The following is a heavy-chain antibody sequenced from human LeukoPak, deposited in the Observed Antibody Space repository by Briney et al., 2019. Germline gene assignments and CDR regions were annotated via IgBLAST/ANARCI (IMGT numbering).Heavy chain of an antibody. CDR2: ISYDGSNK. CDR3: AKVGSAAADENYYGMDV. CDR1: GFTFSSYG. Sequence: GGSLRLSCAASGFTFSSYGMHWVRQAPGKGLEWVAVISYDGSNKYYADSVKGRFTISRDNSKNTLYLQMNSLRAEDTAVYYCAKVGSAAADENYYGMDVWGQGTTVTVSS. D-gene: IGHD6-13*01. V-gene: IGHV3-30*18. J-gene: IGHJ6*02.